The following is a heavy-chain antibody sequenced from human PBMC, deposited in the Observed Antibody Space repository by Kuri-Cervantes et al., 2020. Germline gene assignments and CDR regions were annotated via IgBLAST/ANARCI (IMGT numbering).Heavy chain of an antibody. D-gene: IGHD1-7*01. J-gene: IGHJ4*02. CDR2: IWYDGSNK. CDR1: GFTFSSYG. CDR3: ARDTGGPNWNYVPFDY. Sequence: GGSLRLSCAASGFTFSSYGMHWVRQAPGKGLEWVAVIWYDGSNKYYADSVKGRFTISRENAKNSLYLQMNSLRSDDTAVYYCARDTGGPNWNYVPFDYWGQGTLVTVSS. V-gene: IGHV3-33*01.